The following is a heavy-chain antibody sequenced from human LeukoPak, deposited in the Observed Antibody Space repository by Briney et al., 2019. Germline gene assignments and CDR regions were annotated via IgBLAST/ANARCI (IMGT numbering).Heavy chain of an antibody. V-gene: IGHV3-23*01. CDR3: ARDHLSSGSSPDYYYYYMDV. D-gene: IGHD6-19*01. J-gene: IGHJ6*03. CDR1: GFTFSSYA. Sequence: GGSLRLSCAASGFTFSSYAMSWVRQAPGKGLEWVSAISGSGGSTYYADSVKGRFTISRDNSKNTLYLQMNSLRAEDTAVYYCARDHLSSGSSPDYYYYYMDVWGKGTTVTISS. CDR2: ISGSGGST.